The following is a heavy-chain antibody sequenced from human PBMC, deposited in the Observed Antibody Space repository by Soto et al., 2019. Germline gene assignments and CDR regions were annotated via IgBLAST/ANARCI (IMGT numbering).Heavy chain of an antibody. V-gene: IGHV1-18*01. J-gene: IGHJ5*02. D-gene: IGHD3-10*01. CDR1: GYTFTNYG. Sequence: QVQLVQSGGEVKKPGASVKVSCKASGYTFTNYGISWVRQAPGQGLEWMGWINVYNGNTKYAQKVQGRVTMTTDTSTSTAYRALSSLRSDDTAVYYCARGVGSGSYYNQYNWFAPWGQGTLVTVSS. CDR3: ARGVGSGSYYNQYNWFAP. CDR2: INVYNGNT.